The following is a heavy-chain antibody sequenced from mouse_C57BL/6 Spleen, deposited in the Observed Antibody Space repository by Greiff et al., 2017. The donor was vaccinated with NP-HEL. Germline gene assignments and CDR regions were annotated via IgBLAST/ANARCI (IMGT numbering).Heavy chain of an antibody. CDR3: ARDDTTVVDY. V-gene: IGHV5-4*01. Sequence: EVKLVESGGGLVKPGGSLKLSCAASGFTFSSYAMSWVRQTPEKRLEWVATISDGGSYTSYPDNVKGRFTISRDNAKNNLYLQMSHLKSEDTAMYYCARDDTTVVDYWGQGTTLTVSS. J-gene: IGHJ2*01. CDR1: GFTFSSYA. D-gene: IGHD1-1*01. CDR2: ISDGGSYT.